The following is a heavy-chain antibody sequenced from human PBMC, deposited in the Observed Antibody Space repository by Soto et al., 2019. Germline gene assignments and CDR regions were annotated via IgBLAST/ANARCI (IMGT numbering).Heavy chain of an antibody. J-gene: IGHJ4*02. CDR3: GREVYYVFGSGFHTPPYSFDV. V-gene: IGHV3-30-3*01. CDR1: GFTFSRHT. Sequence: QVQLVESGGGVVQPGRSLRLSCAASGFTFSRHTMHWVRQAPGKGLEWVAAISDDGSNTYYADSVKGRFTISRDNSKKTLYLQMNSLSSEDTAVHHWGREVYYVFGSGFHTPPYSFDVGGQGTLVTVSS. D-gene: IGHD3-3*01. CDR2: ISDDGSNT.